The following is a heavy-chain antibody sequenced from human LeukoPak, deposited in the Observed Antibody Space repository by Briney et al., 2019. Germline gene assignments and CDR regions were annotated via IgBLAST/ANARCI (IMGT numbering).Heavy chain of an antibody. Sequence: SGGSLRLSCAASGFTFSSYSMNWVRQAPGKGLEWVSAISSSSTYIYYADSVKGRFTISRDNAKNSLYLQMNSLRAEDTATYYCARGFYDYVWGELDYWGQGTLVTVSS. CDR3: ARGFYDYVWGELDY. CDR1: GFTFSSYS. V-gene: IGHV3-21*01. J-gene: IGHJ4*02. D-gene: IGHD3-16*01. CDR2: ISSSSTYI.